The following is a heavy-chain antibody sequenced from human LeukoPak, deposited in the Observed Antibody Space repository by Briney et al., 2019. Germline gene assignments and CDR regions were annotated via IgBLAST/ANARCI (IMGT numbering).Heavy chain of an antibody. CDR1: GYTLTELS. CDR2: FDPEDGET. D-gene: IGHD2-21*02. V-gene: IGHV1-24*01. J-gene: IGHJ3*02. CDR3: ATQISPILHQFYAFDI. Sequence: ASVKVSCKVSGYTLTELSMHWVRQAPGKGLEWMGGFDPEDGETIYAQKFQGRVTMTEDTSTDTAYMELSSLRSEDTAVYYCATQISPILHQFYAFDIWGQGTMVTVSS.